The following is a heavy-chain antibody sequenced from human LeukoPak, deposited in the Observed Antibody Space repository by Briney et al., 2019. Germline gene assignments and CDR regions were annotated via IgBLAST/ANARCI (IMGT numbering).Heavy chain of an antibody. CDR3: ASRGLSGVLDY. D-gene: IGHD3-16*02. V-gene: IGHV4-34*01. J-gene: IGHJ4*02. CDR2: INHSGST. CDR1: GGSFSGYY. Sequence: ASETLSLTCAVYGGSFSGYYWSWIRQPPGKGLEWIGEINHSGSTNYNPSLKSRVTISVDTSKNQFSLKLSSVTAADTAVYYCASRGLSGVLDYWGQGTLVTVSS.